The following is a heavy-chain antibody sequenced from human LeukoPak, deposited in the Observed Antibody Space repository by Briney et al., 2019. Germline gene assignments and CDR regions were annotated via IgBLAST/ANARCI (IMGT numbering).Heavy chain of an antibody. V-gene: IGHV3-30*09. D-gene: IGHD2-21*02. CDR3: ARERQDTVIHSGAFDI. CDR2: IASDGSHT. J-gene: IGHJ3*02. Sequence: GGSLRLSCAASGFTFSNYFMHWVRQAPGKGLEWVADIASDGSHTFYVESVKGRFAISRDNSKNTLYLQMNSLGPEDTAVYFCARERQDTVIHSGAFDIWGQGTMVTVSS. CDR1: GFTFSNYF.